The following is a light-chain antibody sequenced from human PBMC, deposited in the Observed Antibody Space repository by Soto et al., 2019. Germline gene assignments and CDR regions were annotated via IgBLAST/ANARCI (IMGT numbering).Light chain of an antibody. CDR2: DVS. CDR3: LQYGNLPYS. V-gene: IGKV3-20*01. J-gene: IGKJ2*03. Sequence: EIVLTQSPGTLSLSPGEGATLSCRASQSISSTHLAWYQQKRGQAPRLLIYDVSTRATGIPDRFSGSGSGTDFSLTIGRLEPEDFAVYYCLQYGNLPYSFGQGTELEIK. CDR1: QSISSTH.